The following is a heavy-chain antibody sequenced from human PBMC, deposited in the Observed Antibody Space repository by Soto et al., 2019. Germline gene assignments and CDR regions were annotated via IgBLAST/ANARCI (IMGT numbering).Heavy chain of an antibody. D-gene: IGHD2-21*02. CDR2: IIPIFGTA. CDR1: GGTFSSYA. CDR3: ARGDVVVTAQYYYYYGMDV. V-gene: IGHV1-69*06. Sequence: QVQLVQSGAEVKKPGSSVKVSCKASGGTFSSYAISWVRQAPGQGLEWMGGIIPIFGTANYAQKFQGRVTITADKSTSTAYMELSSLRSEDTAVYYCARGDVVVTAQYYYYYGMDVWGQGTTFTVSS. J-gene: IGHJ6*02.